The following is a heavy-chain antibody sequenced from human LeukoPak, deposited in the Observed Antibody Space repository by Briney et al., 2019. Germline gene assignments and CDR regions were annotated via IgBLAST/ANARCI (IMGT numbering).Heavy chain of an antibody. Sequence: PGRSLRLSCTASGFTFGDYAMSWFRQAPGKGLEWAGFIRSKAYGGTTEYAAAVKGRFTISRDDSKSIAYLQMNSLKTEDTAVYYCTRDYYYGSGTRMDVWGQGTTVTVSS. CDR2: IRSKAYGGTT. V-gene: IGHV3-49*03. D-gene: IGHD3-10*01. J-gene: IGHJ6*02. CDR1: GFTFGDYA. CDR3: TRDYYYGSGTRMDV.